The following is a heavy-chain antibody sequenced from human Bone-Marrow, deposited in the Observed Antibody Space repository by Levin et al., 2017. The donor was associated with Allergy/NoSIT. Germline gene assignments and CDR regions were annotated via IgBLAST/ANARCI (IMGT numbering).Heavy chain of an antibody. D-gene: IGHD1-14*01. CDR2: IDWDDDK. CDR3: ARALPGRDYFDY. CDR1: GFSLSTSGMR. V-gene: IGHV2-70*04. Sequence: SGPTLVKPTQTLTLTCTFSGFSLSTSGMRVSWIRQPPGKALEWLARIDWDDDKFYSTSLKTRLTISKDTSKNQVVLTMTNMDPVDTATYYCARALPGRDYFDYWGQGTLVTVSS. J-gene: IGHJ4*02.